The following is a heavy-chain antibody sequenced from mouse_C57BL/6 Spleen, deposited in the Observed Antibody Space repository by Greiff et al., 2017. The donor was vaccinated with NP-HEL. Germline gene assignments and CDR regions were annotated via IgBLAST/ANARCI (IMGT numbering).Heavy chain of an antibody. CDR1: GYTFTSYW. CDR2: IDPSDSYT. D-gene: IGHD4-1*01. J-gene: IGHJ2*01. Sequence: QVQLQQPGAELVKPGASVKLSCKASGYTFTSYWMQWVKQRPGQGLEWIGEIDPSDSYTNYNQKFKGKATLTVDTSSSTAYMQLSSLTSEDSAVYYCARRAGTRADYWGQGTTLTVSS. CDR3: ARRAGTRADY. V-gene: IGHV1-50*01.